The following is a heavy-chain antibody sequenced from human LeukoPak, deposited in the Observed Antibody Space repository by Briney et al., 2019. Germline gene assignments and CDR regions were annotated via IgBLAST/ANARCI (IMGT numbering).Heavy chain of an antibody. J-gene: IGHJ4*02. Sequence: GGSLRLSCAASGFTFSNYAMSWVRQAPGKGLDWVSGISGSGGCTYYADSVKGRFTISRDNSKNTLYLQMNSLTDEDTAVYYCAKKWGVGTTTLDYFDYWGQGTLVTVSS. D-gene: IGHD1-26*01. V-gene: IGHV3-23*01. CDR3: AKKWGVGTTTLDYFDY. CDR2: ISGSGGCT. CDR1: GFTFSNYA.